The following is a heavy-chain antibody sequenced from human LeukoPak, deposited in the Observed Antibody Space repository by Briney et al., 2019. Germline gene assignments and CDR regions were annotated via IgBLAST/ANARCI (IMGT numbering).Heavy chain of an antibody. V-gene: IGHV3-23*01. CDR1: GFTFSIYA. D-gene: IGHD3-10*01. J-gene: IGHJ4*02. Sequence: PGGSLRLSCAASGFTFSIYAMGWVRQAPGKGLEWVSAISGSGDSTYYADSVKGRFTISRDNSKNTLFLQMNSLRAEDAAVYYCAKGTWFGDYPVPFDSWGQGTLVAVSS. CDR3: AKGTWFGDYPVPFDS. CDR2: ISGSGDST.